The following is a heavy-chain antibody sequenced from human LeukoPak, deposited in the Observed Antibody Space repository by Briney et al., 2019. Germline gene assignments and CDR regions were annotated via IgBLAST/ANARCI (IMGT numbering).Heavy chain of an antibody. CDR3: ARVRSGYSYGPFDY. J-gene: IGHJ4*02. CDR1: GGSISSYY. D-gene: IGHD5-18*01. CDR2: IYYRGST. V-gene: IGHV4-59*01. Sequence: KPSETLSRTCTVSGGSISSYYWSWIRQPPGKGVEWIGYIYYRGSTNYNPSLKSRVTISIDTSKNQFSLKLSSVTAADTAVYYCARVRSGYSYGPFDYWGQGTLVTVSS.